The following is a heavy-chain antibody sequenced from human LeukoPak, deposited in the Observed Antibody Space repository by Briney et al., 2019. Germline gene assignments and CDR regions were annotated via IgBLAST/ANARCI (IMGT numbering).Heavy chain of an antibody. J-gene: IGHJ4*02. CDR1: GFTFSNYW. V-gene: IGHV3-7*01. Sequence: GGSLRLSCVASGFTFSNYWMSWVRQAPGKGLEWAANVKPDESEKYYGDSVKGRFTISRDNAKNSLYLQMHSLRVDDTAVYYCVTHEVTVITRSTFDYWGQGTLLTVSS. CDR2: VKPDESEK. D-gene: IGHD4-23*01. CDR3: VTHEVTVITRSTFDY.